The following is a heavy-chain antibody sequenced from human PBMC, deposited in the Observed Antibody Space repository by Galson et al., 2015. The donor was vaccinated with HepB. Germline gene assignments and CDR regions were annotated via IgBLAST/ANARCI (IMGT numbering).Heavy chain of an antibody. V-gene: IGHV1-18*01. J-gene: IGHJ5*02. CDR2: ISPHTDNT. CDR1: GYSFTDFG. CDR3: VSDTGLWFWFDA. D-gene: IGHD5-18*01. Sequence: SVKVSCKASGYSFTDFGISWVRQAPGQGLEWVGWISPHTDNTKYVKKFPGRLTMTTDTSTTTAYLELQRLRSDDTAMYYCVSDTGLWFWFDAWGQGTLVTVSS.